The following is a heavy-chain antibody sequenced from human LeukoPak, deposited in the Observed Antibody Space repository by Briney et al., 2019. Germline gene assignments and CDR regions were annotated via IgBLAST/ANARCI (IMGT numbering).Heavy chain of an antibody. D-gene: IGHD3-10*01. CDR1: GYSISSGYY. CDR2: IYHRGST. Sequence: SETLSLTCAVSGYSISSGYYWGWIRQPPGKGLEWIGSIYHRGSTYYNPSLKSRVTISVDTSKNQFSLKLSSVTAADTAVYYCARRRTGVSFDYWGQGTLVTVSS. CDR3: ARRRTGVSFDY. J-gene: IGHJ4*02. V-gene: IGHV4-38-2*01.